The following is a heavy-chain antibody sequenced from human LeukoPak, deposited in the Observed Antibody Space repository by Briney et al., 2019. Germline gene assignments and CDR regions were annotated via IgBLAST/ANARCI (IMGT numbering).Heavy chain of an antibody. V-gene: IGHV3-30*18. D-gene: IGHD3-22*01. CDR2: ISHDGSNK. Sequence: GRSLRLSCAASGFTFSSYGMHWVRQAPGKGLEWVAIISHDGSNKYYADSVKGRFTISRDNSKNTLYLQMNSLRAEDTAVYYCAKDLYYYDSSGQYYWGQGTLVTVSS. CDR1: GFTFSSYG. CDR3: AKDLYYYDSSGQYY. J-gene: IGHJ4*02.